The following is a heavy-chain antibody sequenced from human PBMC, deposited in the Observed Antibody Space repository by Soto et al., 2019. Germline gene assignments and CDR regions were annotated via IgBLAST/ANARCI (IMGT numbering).Heavy chain of an antibody. J-gene: IGHJ4*02. CDR1: GYTFTSYY. Sequence: QVQLVQSGAEVKKPGASVKVSCKASGYTFTSYYMHWVRQAPGQGLERMGIINPSGGSTYYVQKCQGRVTMTRDTSTTTVYMELSSLTSEDTAVYYCARGWGVTVPDYWGQGTQVIVSS. D-gene: IGHD2-21*02. CDR2: INPSGGST. V-gene: IGHV1-46*03. CDR3: ARGWGVTVPDY.